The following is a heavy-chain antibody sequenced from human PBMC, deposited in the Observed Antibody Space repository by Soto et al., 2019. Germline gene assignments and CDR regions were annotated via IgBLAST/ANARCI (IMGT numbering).Heavy chain of an antibody. CDR3: ARDGYGDYEASP. J-gene: IGHJ5*02. CDR2: ISYDGSNK. Sequence: PGGSLRLSCAASGFTFSSYAMHWVRQAPGKGLEWVAVISYDGSNKYYADSVKGRFTISRDNSKNTLYLQMNSLRAEDTAVYYCARDGYGDYEASPWGQGTLVTVSS. V-gene: IGHV3-30-3*01. CDR1: GFTFSSYA. D-gene: IGHD4-17*01.